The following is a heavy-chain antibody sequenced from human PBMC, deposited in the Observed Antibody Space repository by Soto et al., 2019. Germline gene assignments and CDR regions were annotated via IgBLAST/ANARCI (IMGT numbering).Heavy chain of an antibody. CDR2: IYYSGST. CDR3: ARAPALAVAGDY. V-gene: IGHV4-31*03. CDR1: GGSISSGGYY. D-gene: IGHD6-19*01. Sequence: SETLSLTCTVSGGSISSGGYYWSWIRQHPGKGLEWIGYIYYSGSTYYNPSLKSRVTISVDTSKNQFSLKLSSVTAADTAVYYCARAPALAVAGDYWGQGTLVTVSS. J-gene: IGHJ4*02.